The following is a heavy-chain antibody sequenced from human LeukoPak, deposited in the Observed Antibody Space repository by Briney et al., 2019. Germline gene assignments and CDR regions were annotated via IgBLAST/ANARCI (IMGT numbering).Heavy chain of an antibody. CDR2: IWYDGSNK. CDR1: GFPFSSYG. CDR3: ARSDSGYGHLDY. J-gene: IGHJ4*02. Sequence: GGSLRLSCAASGFPFSSYGMHWVRQAPGKGLEWVAVIWYDGSNKYYADSVKGRFTISRDNSKNTLYLQMNSLRAEDTAVYYCARSDSGYGHLDYWGQGTLVTVSS. V-gene: IGHV3-33*01. D-gene: IGHD5-12*01.